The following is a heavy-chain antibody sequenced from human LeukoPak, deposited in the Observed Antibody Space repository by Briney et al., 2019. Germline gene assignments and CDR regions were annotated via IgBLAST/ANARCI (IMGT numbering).Heavy chain of an antibody. CDR2: IIPILGIA. V-gene: IGHV1-69*02. D-gene: IGHD2-21*01. J-gene: IGHJ3*02. CDR3: ASNIVVVLDAFDI. CDR1: GGTFSSYT. Sequence: SVKVSCKASGGTFSSYTISWVRQAPGQGLEWMGRIIPILGIANYAQKFQGRVTITAGKSTSTAYMELSSLRSEDTAVYYCASNIVVVLDAFDIWGQGTMVTVSS.